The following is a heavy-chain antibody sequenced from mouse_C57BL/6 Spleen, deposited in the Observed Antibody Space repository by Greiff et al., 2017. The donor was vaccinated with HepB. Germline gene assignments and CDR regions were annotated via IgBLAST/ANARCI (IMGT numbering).Heavy chain of an antibody. CDR2: IYPGSGNT. J-gene: IGHJ1*03. CDR3: ARGVGGEGYFDV. CDR1: GYTFTDYY. V-gene: IGHV1-76*01. Sequence: QVQLQQSGAELVRPGASVKLSCKASGYTFTDYYINWVKQRPGQGLEWIARIYPGSGNTYYNEKFKGKATLTAEKSSSTAYMQLSSLTSEDSAVYFCARGVGGEGYFDVWGTGTTVTVSS.